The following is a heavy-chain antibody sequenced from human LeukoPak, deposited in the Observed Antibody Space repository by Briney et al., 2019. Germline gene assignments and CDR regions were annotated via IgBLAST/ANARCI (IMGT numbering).Heavy chain of an antibody. CDR1: GYTFTSYY. Sequence: GASVKVSCKASGYTFTSYYMHWVRQAPGQGLEWMGWISAYNGNTNYAQKLQGRVTMTTDTSTSTAYMELRSLRSDDTAVYYCARDPGGTVVRPFDYWGQGTLVTVSS. CDR2: ISAYNGNT. V-gene: IGHV1-18*04. D-gene: IGHD4-23*01. CDR3: ARDPGGTVVRPFDY. J-gene: IGHJ4*02.